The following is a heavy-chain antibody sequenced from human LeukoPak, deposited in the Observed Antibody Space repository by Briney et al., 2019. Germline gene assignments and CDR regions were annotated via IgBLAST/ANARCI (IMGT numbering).Heavy chain of an antibody. D-gene: IGHD3-10*01. CDR1: GFTFGDYA. CDR2: IRSKAYGGTT. J-gene: IGHJ4*02. Sequence: GGSLRLSCTASGFTFGDYAMSWVRQAPGKGLEWVGFIRSKAYGGTTEYAASVKGRFTISRDDSKSIAYLQMNSLKTEDTAVYYCTREAITMVRGVISQNEIDYWGQGTLVTVSS. CDR3: TREAITMVRGVISQNEIDY. V-gene: IGHV3-49*04.